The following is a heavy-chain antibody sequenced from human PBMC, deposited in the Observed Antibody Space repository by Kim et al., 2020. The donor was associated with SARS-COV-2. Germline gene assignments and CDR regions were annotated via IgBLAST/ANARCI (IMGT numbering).Heavy chain of an antibody. V-gene: IGHV3-7*03. Sequence: EKYYVDSVKGRFTTSRDNAKNSLYLQMNSLRAEDTAVYYCAREEEYYFDYWGQGTLVTVSS. CDR2: EK. D-gene: IGHD3-10*01. J-gene: IGHJ4*02. CDR3: AREEEYYFDY.